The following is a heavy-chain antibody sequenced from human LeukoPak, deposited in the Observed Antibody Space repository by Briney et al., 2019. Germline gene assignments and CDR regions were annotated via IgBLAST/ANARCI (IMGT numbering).Heavy chain of an antibody. CDR1: GFTFSSYA. CDR2: ISGSGGST. D-gene: IGHD3-10*01. Sequence: GGSPRLSCAASGFTFSSYAMSWVRQAPGKGLEWVSAISGSGGSTYYADSVKGWFTISRDNAKNTLYLQMNSLRAEDTAVYYCTRYSYNSGPNDYWGQGILVTVSS. V-gene: IGHV3-23*01. CDR3: TRYSYNSGPNDY. J-gene: IGHJ4*02.